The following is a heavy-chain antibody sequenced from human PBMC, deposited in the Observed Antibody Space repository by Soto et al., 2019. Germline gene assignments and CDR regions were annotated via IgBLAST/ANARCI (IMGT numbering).Heavy chain of an antibody. D-gene: IGHD3-22*01. V-gene: IGHV4-59*02. J-gene: IGHJ5*01. CDR2: MYFGGSF. CDR1: GDSVSSGY. CDR3: ANSYYDSIGFTVGS. Sequence: SETLSLTCNVSGDSVSSGYWSWIRQPPGKGLEWIGFMYFGGSFNYNPSLASRATISVETSKNQFSMKMTSVTAADTAVYYCANSYYDSIGFTVGSWGQGALVPVSS.